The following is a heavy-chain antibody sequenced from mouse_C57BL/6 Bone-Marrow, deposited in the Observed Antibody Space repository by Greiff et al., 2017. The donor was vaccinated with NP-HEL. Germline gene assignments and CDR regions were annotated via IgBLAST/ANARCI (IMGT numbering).Heavy chain of an antibody. V-gene: IGHV14-4*01. CDR2: IDPENGDT. J-gene: IGHJ4*01. CDR1: GFNIKDDY. Sequence: EVKVVESGAELVRPGASVKLSCTASGFNIKDDYMHWVKQRPEQGLEWIGWIDPENGDTEYASKFQGKATITADTSSNTAYLQLSSLTSEDTAVYYCALYSNYGVDAMDYWGQGTSVTVSS. CDR3: ALYSNYGVDAMDY. D-gene: IGHD2-5*01.